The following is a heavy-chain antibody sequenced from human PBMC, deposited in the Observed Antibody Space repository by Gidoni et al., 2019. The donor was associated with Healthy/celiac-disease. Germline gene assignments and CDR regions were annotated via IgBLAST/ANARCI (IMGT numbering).Heavy chain of an antibody. J-gene: IGHJ5*02. CDR1: GYTFTGYY. CDR2: INPNSGGT. V-gene: IGHV1-2*02. CDR3: ARLGGPYCSGGSCYPKWFDP. D-gene: IGHD2-15*01. Sequence: QVQLVQSGAEVKKPGASVKVSCKASGYTFTGYYMHWVRQAPGQGLEWMGWINPNSGGTNYAKKFQGKVTMTRDTSISTAYMELSRLRSDDTAVYYCARLGGPYCSGGSCYPKWFDPWGQGTLVTVSS.